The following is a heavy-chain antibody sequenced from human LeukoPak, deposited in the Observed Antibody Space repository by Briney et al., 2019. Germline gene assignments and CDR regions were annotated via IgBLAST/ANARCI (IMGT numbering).Heavy chain of an antibody. D-gene: IGHD3-10*01. CDR3: ARGTYGSGIDY. CDR2: INWNGGST. CDR1: GFTFDDYG. V-gene: IGHV3-20*04. J-gene: IGHJ4*02. Sequence: GGSLRLSCAASGFTFDDYGMSWVRQAPGKGLELVSGINWNGGSTGYADSVKGRFTISRDNAKISLYLQMNSLRAEDTALYCCARGTYGSGIDYGGQATLVTVSS.